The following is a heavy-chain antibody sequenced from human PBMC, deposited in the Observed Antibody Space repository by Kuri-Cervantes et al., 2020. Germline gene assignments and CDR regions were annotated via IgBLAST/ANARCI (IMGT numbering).Heavy chain of an antibody. CDR1: GYTFTGYY. D-gene: IGHD6-13*01. V-gene: IGHV1-2*02. Sequence: ASVKVSCNASGYTFTGYYMHWVRQAPGQGREWMGWINPNSGGTNYAQKFQGRVTMTSETPTRTAYLELRSLRSDDTAVYYCASHRERNVIVTAGTDAFDIWGQGTMVTVSS. CDR3: ASHRERNVIVTAGTDAFDI. CDR2: INPNSGGT. J-gene: IGHJ3*02.